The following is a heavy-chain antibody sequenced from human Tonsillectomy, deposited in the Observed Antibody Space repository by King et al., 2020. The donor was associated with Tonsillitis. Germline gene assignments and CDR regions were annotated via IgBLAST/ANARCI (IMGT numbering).Heavy chain of an antibody. D-gene: IGHD1-14*01. CDR2: ISSSSITI. CDR1: GFTFSSYS. J-gene: IGHJ4*02. CDR3: ARTGRFDY. Sequence: VQLVESGGGLVQPGGSLRLSCAASGFTFSSYSMNWVRQAPGKGLEWVSYISSSSITIYYADSVKGRFTISRDNAKNSLYLQMNSLRAEDTAVYYCARTGRFDYWGQGTLVTVSS. V-gene: IGHV3-48*01.